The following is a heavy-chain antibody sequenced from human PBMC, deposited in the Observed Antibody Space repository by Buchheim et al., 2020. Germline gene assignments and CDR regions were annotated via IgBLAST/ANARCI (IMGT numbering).Heavy chain of an antibody. V-gene: IGHV3-74*01. Sequence: EVQLVESGGGLGQRGGSLRLSCAASGFTLSNYWMHWVRQAPGKGLVWVSRIESDGSSTSYADSVKGRFTISRDKAKKTLYLQMNSLRAEDTAVYYCARDLAYGMDVWGQGTT. CDR3: ARDLAYGMDV. CDR2: IESDGSST. J-gene: IGHJ6*02. CDR1: GFTLSNYW.